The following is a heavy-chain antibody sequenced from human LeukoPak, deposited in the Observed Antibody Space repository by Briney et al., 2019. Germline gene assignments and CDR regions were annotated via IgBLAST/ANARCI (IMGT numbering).Heavy chain of an antibody. V-gene: IGHV3-7*01. D-gene: IGHD5-24*01. Sequence: GGSLRLSCAASGFTFSRFWMSWVRQAPGKGLEWVASIDQDESTIRYVDSVRGRFTISRDNVKNTLFLQMNSLRVEDTAFYYFAKLLRDPTIYDFWGNGVLVTVSS. CDR3: AKLLRDPTIYDF. CDR2: IDQDESTI. CDR1: GFTFSRFW. J-gene: IGHJ4*01.